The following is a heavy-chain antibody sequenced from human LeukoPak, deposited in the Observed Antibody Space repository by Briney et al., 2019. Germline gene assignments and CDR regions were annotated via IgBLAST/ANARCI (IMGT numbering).Heavy chain of an antibody. CDR3: AKDHPEDY. CDR2: INSDGSST. V-gene: IGHV3-74*01. CDR1: GFTFSSYW. Sequence: PGGSLRLSCAASGFTFSSYWMHWVRQAPGKGLVWVSRINSDGSSTSYADSVKGRFTISRDNSKKSLYLQMNSLRIEDTALYYCAKDHPEDYWGQGTLVTVSS. J-gene: IGHJ4*02.